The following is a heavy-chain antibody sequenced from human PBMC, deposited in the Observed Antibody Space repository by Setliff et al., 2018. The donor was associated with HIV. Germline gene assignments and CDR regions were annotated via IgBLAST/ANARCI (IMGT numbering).Heavy chain of an antibody. CDR3: ARGHSHGYGYSGSYGPFDI. CDR2: IIPMFGTL. D-gene: IGHD1-26*01. Sequence: GASVKVSCKASGGTFSSYAINWGRQAPGQGLEWMGGIIPMFGTLNFAQKFQGRVTITTDESTSTAYMELNSLRSEDTAVYYCARGHSHGYGYSGSYGPFDIWGQGTMVTVSS. J-gene: IGHJ3*02. V-gene: IGHV1-69*05. CDR1: GGTFSSYA.